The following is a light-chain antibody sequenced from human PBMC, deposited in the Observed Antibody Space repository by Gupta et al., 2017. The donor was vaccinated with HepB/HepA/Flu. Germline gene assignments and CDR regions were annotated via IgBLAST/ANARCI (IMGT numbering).Light chain of an antibody. V-gene: IGKV1-39*01. Sequence: DIQTTQSPSSLSAFVGDRVTIACRASQGIGNSLNWYQQKPGKAPKLLIYTASNLQGGVPSRFSGSGSGTDFTLTVSALQPEDFAIYYCQQTYTIPYTFGLGAKLEIK. CDR2: TAS. J-gene: IGKJ2*01. CDR1: QGIGNS. CDR3: QQTYTIPYT.